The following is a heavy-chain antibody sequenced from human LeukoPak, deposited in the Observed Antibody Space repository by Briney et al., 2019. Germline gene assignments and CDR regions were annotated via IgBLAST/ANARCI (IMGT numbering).Heavy chain of an antibody. CDR1: GGTFSSNY. CDR3: ARDREVGSTTEGFWFFDL. CDR2: IIPILAIP. J-gene: IGHJ2*01. V-gene: IGHV1-69*04. Sequence: AASVKVSCKASGGTFSSNYVSWVRQAPGQGLQWMGRIIPILAIPNYAHKFQGGITITADKSATTAYMELSSLTSEDTAVYYCARDREVGSTTEGFWFFDLWGRGTLVTVSS. D-gene: IGHD1-26*01.